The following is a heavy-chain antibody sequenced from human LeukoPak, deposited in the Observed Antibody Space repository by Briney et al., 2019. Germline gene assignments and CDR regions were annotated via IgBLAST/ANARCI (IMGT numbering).Heavy chain of an antibody. J-gene: IGHJ5*02. Sequence: GASVKVSCKASGYTFTSYYMHWVRQAPGQGLEWMGIINPSGGSTSYAQKFQGRVTMTRDTSTSTVYMELSSLRSEDTAVYYCARDHCSSTSCYWLDPWGQGTLVTVSS. CDR1: GYTFTSYY. V-gene: IGHV1-46*01. D-gene: IGHD2-2*01. CDR3: ARDHCSSTSCYWLDP. CDR2: INPSGGST.